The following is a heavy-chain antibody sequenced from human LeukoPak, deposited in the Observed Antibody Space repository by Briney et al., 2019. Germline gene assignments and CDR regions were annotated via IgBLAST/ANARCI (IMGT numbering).Heavy chain of an antibody. CDR1: GFTFSHYA. D-gene: IGHD3-9*01. CDR2: ISGSGGNT. CDR3: AKPAAPYDILTGYSH. J-gene: IGHJ4*02. Sequence: WWSLTLSCAASGFTFSHYAMSWVRQAPGTRLEWISAISGSGGNTYYADSVHAQFTISRDNSKNTLYLQMNSLRAEDTAVYYCAKPAAPYDILTGYSHWGQGTLVTVSS. V-gene: IGHV3-23*01.